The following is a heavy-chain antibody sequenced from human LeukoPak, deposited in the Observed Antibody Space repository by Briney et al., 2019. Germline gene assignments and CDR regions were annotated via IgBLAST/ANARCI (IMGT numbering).Heavy chain of an antibody. CDR2: FYYSGST. J-gene: IGHJ4*02. D-gene: IGHD3-22*01. CDR1: GGSISSSDYF. Sequence: SETLSLTCTVSGGSISSSDYFWGWIRQPPGKGLEWIGTFYYSGSTYYNASLKSRITISVDTSKNQFSLKLSSVTAADTAVYYCAAAPYYDSSGSWGQGTLVTVSS. V-gene: IGHV4-39*01. CDR3: AAAPYYDSSGS.